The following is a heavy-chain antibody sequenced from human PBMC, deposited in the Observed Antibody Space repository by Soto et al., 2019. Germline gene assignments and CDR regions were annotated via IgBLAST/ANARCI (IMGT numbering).Heavy chain of an antibody. CDR2: INHSGST. CDR1: GGTFSGYD. Sequence: SETLSLTCAVYGGTFSGYDWSWIRQPPGKGLEWIGEINHSGSTNYNPSLKSRVTISVDTSKNQFSLKLSSVTAADTAVYYCGRGRGLLLWFGELHNWFDPWGQGTLVTVSS. J-gene: IGHJ5*02. V-gene: IGHV4-34*01. CDR3: GRGRGLLLWFGELHNWFDP. D-gene: IGHD3-10*01.